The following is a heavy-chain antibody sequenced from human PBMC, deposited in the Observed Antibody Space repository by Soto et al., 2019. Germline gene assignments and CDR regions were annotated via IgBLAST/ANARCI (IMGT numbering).Heavy chain of an antibody. Sequence: SVKVSCKASGGTFSSYAISWVRQAPGQGLEWMGGIIPIFGTANYAQKFQGRVTITADESTSTAYMELSSLRSEDTAVYYCASFSYCSSTSCPRRFDPWGQGTLVTVSS. CDR2: IIPIFGTA. D-gene: IGHD2-2*01. CDR1: GGTFSSYA. V-gene: IGHV1-69*13. CDR3: ASFSYCSSTSCPRRFDP. J-gene: IGHJ5*02.